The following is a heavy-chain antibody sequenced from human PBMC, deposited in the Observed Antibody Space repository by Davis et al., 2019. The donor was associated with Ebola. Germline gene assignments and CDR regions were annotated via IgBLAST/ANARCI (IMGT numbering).Heavy chain of an antibody. V-gene: IGHV3-21*01. CDR1: GFTFSSYG. CDR3: ARERAVTYFDY. J-gene: IGHJ4*02. Sequence: GESLKISCAASGFTFSSYGMNWVRQAPGKGLEWVSSISSSSSYIYYADSVKGRFTISRDNAKNSLYLQMNSLRAEDTAVYYCARERAVTYFDYWGQGTLVTVSS. D-gene: IGHD4-17*01. CDR2: ISSSSSYI.